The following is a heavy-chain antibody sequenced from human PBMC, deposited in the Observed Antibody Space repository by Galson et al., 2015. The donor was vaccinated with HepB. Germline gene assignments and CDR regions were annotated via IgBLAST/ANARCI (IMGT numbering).Heavy chain of an antibody. V-gene: IGHV3-33*01. CDR3: ARDGGGLRELEWLSPNEALDY. D-gene: IGHD3-3*01. CDR2: IWFDGSNK. J-gene: IGHJ4*02. Sequence: SLRLSCAASGFTFSNYGLHWVRQAPGKGLEWVALIWFDGSNKYYADSGNGRFTTSRDNSNTTLFRQMYSLRAEDTAVYYCARDGGGLRELEWLSPNEALDYWGQGILVTVAS. CDR1: GFTFSNYG.